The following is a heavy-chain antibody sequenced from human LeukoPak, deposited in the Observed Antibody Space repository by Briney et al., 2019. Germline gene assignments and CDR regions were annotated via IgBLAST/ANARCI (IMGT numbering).Heavy chain of an antibody. Sequence: GASVKVSCKASGYTFTGYYMNWVRQAPGQGLEWMGWINPNSGGTKYAQKFQGRVTMTRDTSISTAYMELSGLRSDDTAVYYCARQREITMIVVVMDYYYGMDVWGQGTTVTVSS. V-gene: IGHV1-2*02. D-gene: IGHD3-22*01. CDR3: ARQREITMIVVVMDYYYGMDV. CDR1: GYTFTGYY. J-gene: IGHJ6*02. CDR2: INPNSGGT.